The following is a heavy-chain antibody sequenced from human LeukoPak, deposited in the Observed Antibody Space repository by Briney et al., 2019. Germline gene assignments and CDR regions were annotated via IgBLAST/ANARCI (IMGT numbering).Heavy chain of an antibody. CDR2: ISSSSSYI. D-gene: IGHD2-15*01. CDR1: GFTFSSYS. CDR3: ARSKAGGAFDI. V-gene: IGHV3-21*01. J-gene: IGHJ3*02. Sequence: GGSLRLSCAASGFTFSSYSMTWVRQAPGKGLEWVSSISSSSSYIYYADSVKGRFTISRDNAKNSLYLQMNSLRAEDTAVYYCARSKAGGAFDIWGQGTMVTVSS.